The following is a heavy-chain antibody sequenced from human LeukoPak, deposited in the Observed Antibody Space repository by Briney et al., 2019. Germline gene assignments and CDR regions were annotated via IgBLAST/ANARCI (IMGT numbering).Heavy chain of an antibody. D-gene: IGHD6-19*01. CDR1: GFTFSSYS. V-gene: IGHV3-48*01. CDR3: ARDPVFSSGWYAEYYFDY. J-gene: IGHJ4*02. Sequence: GGSLRLSCAASGFTFSSYSMNWVRQAPGKGLEWVSYISSSSSTIYYADSVKGRFTISRDNAKNSLYLQMNSLRAEDTAVYYCARDPVFSSGWYAEYYFDYWGQGTLATVSS. CDR2: ISSSSSTI.